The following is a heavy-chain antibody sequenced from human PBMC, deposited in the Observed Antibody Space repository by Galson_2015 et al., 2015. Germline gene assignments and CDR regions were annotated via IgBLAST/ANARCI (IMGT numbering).Heavy chain of an antibody. CDR3: ARESTIFGVVMGNGCFDY. CDR1: GYTFTSYA. Sequence: SVKVSCKASGYTFTSYAMHWVRQAPGQRLEWMGWINAGNGNTKYSQKFQGRVTITRDTSASTAYMELSSLRSEDTAVYYCARESTIFGVVMGNGCFDYWGQGTLVTVSS. J-gene: IGHJ4*02. D-gene: IGHD3-3*01. CDR2: INAGNGNT. V-gene: IGHV1-3*01.